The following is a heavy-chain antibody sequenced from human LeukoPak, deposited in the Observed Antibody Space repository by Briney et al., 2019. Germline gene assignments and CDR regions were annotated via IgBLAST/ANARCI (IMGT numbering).Heavy chain of an antibody. Sequence: ASETLSLTCTVSGGSISSSSYYWSWIRQPPGKGLEWIGYIHYSGSANYNPSLNSRASMSVDTSKNQFSLKVRSVTAADTAVYYCARALSESAYDSDESEFYFDYWGQGTLVTVSS. D-gene: IGHD5-12*01. V-gene: IGHV4-61*01. CDR2: IHYSGSA. CDR3: ARALSESAYDSDESEFYFDY. CDR1: GGSISSSSYY. J-gene: IGHJ4*02.